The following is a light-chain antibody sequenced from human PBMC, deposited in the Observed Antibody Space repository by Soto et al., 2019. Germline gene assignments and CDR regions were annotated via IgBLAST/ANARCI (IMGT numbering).Light chain of an antibody. CDR1: QNVGSN. CDR3: QQRSSWPRT. J-gene: IGKJ1*01. CDR2: GAS. Sequence: ERVMTQSPATLSVSPGERATLSCRASQNVGSNLAWYQHKPGQAPRLLIYGASTRATGIPARFSGSGSGTEFTLAISSLQSEDFAVYYCQQRSSWPRTFGQGTKVEIK. V-gene: IGKV3-15*01.